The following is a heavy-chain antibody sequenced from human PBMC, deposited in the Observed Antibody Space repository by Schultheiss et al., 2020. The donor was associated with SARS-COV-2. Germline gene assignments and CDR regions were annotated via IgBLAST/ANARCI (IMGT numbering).Heavy chain of an antibody. D-gene: IGHD2-2*01. CDR3: ARGDCGSTSCYGLNLSWFDP. V-gene: IGHV4-4*07. J-gene: IGHJ5*02. Sequence: SQTLSLTCTVSGGSISSYYWSWIRQPAGKGLEWIGRIYTSGSTNYNPSLKSRVTMSVDTSKNQFSLKLSSVTAADTAVYYCARGDCGSTSCYGLNLSWFDPWGQGTLVTVSS. CDR1: GGSISSYY. CDR2: IYTSGST.